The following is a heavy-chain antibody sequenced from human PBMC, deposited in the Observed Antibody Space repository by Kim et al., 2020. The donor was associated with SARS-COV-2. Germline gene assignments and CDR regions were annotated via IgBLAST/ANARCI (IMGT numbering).Heavy chain of an antibody. V-gene: IGHV3-21*01. CDR2: ISSSSSYI. J-gene: IGHJ6*02. D-gene: IGHD6-19*01. CDR3: ARDLWVEGSSGHADYYGMDV. Sequence: GGSLRLSCAASGFTFSSYNMNWVRQAPGKGLEWVSSISSSSSYIYYADSVKGRFTISRDNAKNSLYLQMNSLRAEDTAVYYCARDLWVEGSSGHADYYGMDVWGQGTTVTVSS. CDR1: GFTFSSYN.